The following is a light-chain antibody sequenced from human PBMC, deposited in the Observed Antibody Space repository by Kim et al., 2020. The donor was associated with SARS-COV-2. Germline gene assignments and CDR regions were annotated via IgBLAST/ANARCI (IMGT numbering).Light chain of an antibody. CDR2: GAS. CDR1: QSVSSS. Sequence: EIVMTQSLATLSVSLGERVTLSCRASQSVSSSLAWYQQKPGQAPRLLISGASTRATGIPARFSGSGSGTEFTLTISSLQSEDFAVYYCQQYNNWWTFGQGTKVDIK. CDR3: QQYNNWWT. J-gene: IGKJ1*01. V-gene: IGKV3-15*01.